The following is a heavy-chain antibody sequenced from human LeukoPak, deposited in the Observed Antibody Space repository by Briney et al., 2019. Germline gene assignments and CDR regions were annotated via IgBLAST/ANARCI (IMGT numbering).Heavy chain of an antibody. Sequence: SETLSLTCAVYGGSFSGYYWSWIRQPPGKGLEWIGEINHSGSTNYNPSLKSRVTISVDTSKNQFSLKLSSVTAADTAVYYCCRVRGYCSSTSCYNWFDPWGQGTLVTVSS. CDR1: GGSFSGYY. D-gene: IGHD2-2*01. J-gene: IGHJ5*02. V-gene: IGHV4-34*01. CDR2: INHSGST. CDR3: CRVRGYCSSTSCYNWFDP.